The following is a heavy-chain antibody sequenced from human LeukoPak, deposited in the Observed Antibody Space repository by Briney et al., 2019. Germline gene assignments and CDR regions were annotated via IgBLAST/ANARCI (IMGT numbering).Heavy chain of an antibody. D-gene: IGHD1-26*01. V-gene: IGHV1-69*05. CDR1: GGTFSSYA. J-gene: IGHJ3*02. CDR2: IIPIFGTA. CDR3: ARATTRPWELLRGPYAFDI. Sequence: SVKVSCKASGGTFSSYAISWVRQAPGQGLEWMGRIIPIFGTANYAQKFQGRVTITTDESTSTAYMELSSLRSEDTAVYYCARATTRPWELLRGPYAFDIWGQGTMVTVSS.